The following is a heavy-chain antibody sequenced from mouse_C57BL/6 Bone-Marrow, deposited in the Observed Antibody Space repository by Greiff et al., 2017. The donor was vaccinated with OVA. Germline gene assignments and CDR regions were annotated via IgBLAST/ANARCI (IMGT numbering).Heavy chain of an antibody. CDR2: IYPRSGNT. V-gene: IGHV1-81*01. Sequence: QVQLQQSGAELARPGASVKLSCKASGYTFTSYGISWVKQRTGQGLEWIGEIYPRSGNTYYNEKFKGKATLTADKSSSTAYMELRSLTSEDSAVDFCARWGIQYYFDYWGQGTTLTVSS. CDR3: ARWGIQYYFDY. CDR1: GYTFTSYG. J-gene: IGHJ2*01.